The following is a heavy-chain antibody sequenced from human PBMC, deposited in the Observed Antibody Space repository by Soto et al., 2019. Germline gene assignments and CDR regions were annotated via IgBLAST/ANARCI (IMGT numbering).Heavy chain of an antibody. CDR3: AKELERRDYYYYGMDV. Sequence: QVQLVESGGGVVQPGRSLRLSCAASGFTFSSYGMHWVRQAPGKGLEWVAVISYDGSNKYYADSVKGRFTISRDNSKNXRYLQMNSLRAEDTAVYYCAKELERRDYYYYGMDVWGQGTTVTVSS. J-gene: IGHJ6*02. CDR1: GFTFSSYG. V-gene: IGHV3-30*18. D-gene: IGHD1-1*01. CDR2: ISYDGSNK.